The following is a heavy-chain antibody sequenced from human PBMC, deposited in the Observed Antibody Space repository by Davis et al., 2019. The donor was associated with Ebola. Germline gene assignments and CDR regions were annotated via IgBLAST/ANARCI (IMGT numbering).Heavy chain of an antibody. V-gene: IGHV1-46*01. D-gene: IGHD6-13*01. Sequence: ASVKVSCKASGYTFTSYYMHWVRQAPGQGLEWMGIINPSGGSTNYAQKLQGRVTMTTDTSTSTAYMELRSLRSDDTAVYYCARAIAAPNWFDPWGQGTLVTVSS. CDR1: GYTFTSYY. J-gene: IGHJ5*02. CDR3: ARAIAAPNWFDP. CDR2: INPSGGST.